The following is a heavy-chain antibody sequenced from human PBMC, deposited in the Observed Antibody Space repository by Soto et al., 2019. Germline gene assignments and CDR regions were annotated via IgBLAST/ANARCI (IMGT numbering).Heavy chain of an antibody. Sequence: QVQLVESGGGVVQPGRSLRLSCTASGFNFGSHGMHWVRQAPGKGLEWVGVIWYDGSNKFYGDSVKGRFIISRDNSKNTMYLEMSSLRVEDTAVYYCARWTREGFGESWDVWGQGTMVTVFS. J-gene: IGHJ6*02. V-gene: IGHV3-33*01. CDR1: GFNFGSHG. CDR3: ARWTREGFGESWDV. D-gene: IGHD3-10*01. CDR2: IWYDGSNK.